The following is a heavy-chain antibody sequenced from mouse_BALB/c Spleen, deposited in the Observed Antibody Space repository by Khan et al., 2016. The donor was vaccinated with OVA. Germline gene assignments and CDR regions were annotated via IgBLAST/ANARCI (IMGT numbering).Heavy chain of an antibody. V-gene: IGHV9-3-1*01. CDR3: GRHPCVSDTLDY. CDR1: GYTFTNYG. J-gene: IGHJ4*01. Sequence: QIQLVQSGPELKKPGETVKISCKASGYTFTNYGMNWVKQSPGQALKWMGWINTYTGEPTYADDFKGRFAFSLDTSATTAYLQLNNLTNEDSTTYCCGRHPCVSDTLDYWGQGTPVTVSA. CDR2: INTYTGEP.